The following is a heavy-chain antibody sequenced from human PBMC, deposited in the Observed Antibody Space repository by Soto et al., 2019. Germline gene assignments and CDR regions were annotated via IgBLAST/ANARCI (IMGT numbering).Heavy chain of an antibody. Sequence: ASVKVSCKASGYTFTSYGISWVRQAPGQGLEWMGWISAYNGNTNYAQKLQGRVTMTTDTSTSTAYMELRSLRSDDTAVYYCARDCGDGYNPLNWFDPWGQGTLVTSPQ. CDR2: ISAYNGNT. D-gene: IGHD5-12*01. J-gene: IGHJ5*02. CDR3: ARDCGDGYNPLNWFDP. CDR1: GYTFTSYG. V-gene: IGHV1-18*04.